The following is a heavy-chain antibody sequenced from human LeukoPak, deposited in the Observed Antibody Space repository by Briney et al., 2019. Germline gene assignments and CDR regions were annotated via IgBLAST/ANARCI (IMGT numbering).Heavy chain of an antibody. CDR3: ARGDDSGYYDYFDY. D-gene: IGHD3-22*01. J-gene: IGHJ4*02. CDR1: GFTFSSYG. V-gene: IGHV3-53*01. Sequence: GGSLRLSCAASGFTFSSYGIHWVRQAPGKGLEWVSTIYTGGNTYYAASVKGRFTISRDFSKNTVFLHMNSLRAEDTAMYYCARGDDSGYYDYFDYWGQGALVTVSS. CDR2: IYTGGNT.